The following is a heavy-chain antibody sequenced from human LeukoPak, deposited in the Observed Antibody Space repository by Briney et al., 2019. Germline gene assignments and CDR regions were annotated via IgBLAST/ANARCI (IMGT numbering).Heavy chain of an antibody. V-gene: IGHV3-23*01. CDR3: ARAAGSYAFDI. CDR2: ISGGGGST. Sequence: GGSLRLSCAASGFTFSSYAMSWVRQAPGKGLEWVSSISGGGGSTYYAESVKGRFTISRDNSKNTLYLQMNSLRAEDTAVYYCARAAGSYAFDIWGQGTMVTVSS. CDR1: GFTFSSYA. J-gene: IGHJ3*02. D-gene: IGHD3-10*01.